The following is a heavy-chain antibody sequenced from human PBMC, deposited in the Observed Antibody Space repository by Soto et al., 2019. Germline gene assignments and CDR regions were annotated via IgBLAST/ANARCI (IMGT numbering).Heavy chain of an antibody. CDR3: TGVSAGVTETSFRENWF. J-gene: IGHJ5*01. V-gene: IGHV3-23*01. CDR1: GFTFSSYA. D-gene: IGHD2-2*01. CDR2: ISGSGGST. Sequence: GVSLRLSCAASGFTFSSYAMSWVRQAPGKGLEWVSAISGSGGSTYYSDSVKGRFTISRDNSKNTLYLQMNSLRAEYTPVYYCTGVSAGVTETSFRENWF.